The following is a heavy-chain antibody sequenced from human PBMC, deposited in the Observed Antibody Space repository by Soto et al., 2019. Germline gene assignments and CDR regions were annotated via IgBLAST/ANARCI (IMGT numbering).Heavy chain of an antibody. D-gene: IGHD4-17*01. CDR2: INQDGSEK. CDR3: ARESGDPRNSGPDY. Sequence: HPGGSLRLSCAASGFTFSSYWMSWVRQAPGKGLEWMANINQDGSEKTYVDSVKGRFTISRDNAKNSLYLQMNSLRAEDTAMFYCARESGDPRNSGPDYWGQGTLVTVSS. V-gene: IGHV3-7*01. CDR1: GFTFSSYW. J-gene: IGHJ4*02.